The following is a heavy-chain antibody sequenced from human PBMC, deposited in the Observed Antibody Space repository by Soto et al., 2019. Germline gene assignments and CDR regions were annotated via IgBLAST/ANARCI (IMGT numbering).Heavy chain of an antibody. D-gene: IGHD6-6*01. CDR1: GYTFSAYY. J-gene: IGHJ6*02. CDR3: ARGGIAARPYYYYGMDV. CDR2: MNPNSGNT. V-gene: IGHV1-8*02. Sequence: SVKVSCKASGYTFSAYYIHWVRQANGQGLEWMGWMNPNSGNTGYAQKFQGRVTMTRNTSISTAYMELSSLRSEDTAVYYCARGGIAARPYYYYGMDVWGQGTTVSVSS.